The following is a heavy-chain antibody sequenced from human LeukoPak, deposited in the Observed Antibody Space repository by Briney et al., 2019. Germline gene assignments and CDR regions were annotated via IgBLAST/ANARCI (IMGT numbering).Heavy chain of an antibody. J-gene: IGHJ4*02. D-gene: IGHD6-19*01. CDR2: IYYSGST. V-gene: IGHV4-59*08. CDR1: GGSISSDY. Sequence: PSETLSLTCTVSGGSISSDYWSWIRQPPGKGLEWIGYIYYSGSTNYNPSFKSRVAISVDTSKNQFSLKLSSVTAADTAVYYCATWGIAVAGTFDYWGQGTLVTVST. CDR3: ATWGIAVAGTFDY.